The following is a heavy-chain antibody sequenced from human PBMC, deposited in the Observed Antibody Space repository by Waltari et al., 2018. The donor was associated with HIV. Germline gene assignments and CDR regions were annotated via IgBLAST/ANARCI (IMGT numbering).Heavy chain of an antibody. CDR3: ARREATVVRGVYYYGMDV. V-gene: IGHV3-74*01. J-gene: IGHJ6*02. Sequence: EVQLVESGGGLVQPGGSLRLSRAASGFPVRSYRMHWVRQAPGKGLVWVSRIHSDGSSTSYADFVKGRFTISRDNAKNTLYLEMNSLRAEDTAVYYCARREATVVRGVYYYGMDVWGQGTTVTVSS. D-gene: IGHD3-10*01. CDR2: IHSDGSST. CDR1: GFPVRSYR.